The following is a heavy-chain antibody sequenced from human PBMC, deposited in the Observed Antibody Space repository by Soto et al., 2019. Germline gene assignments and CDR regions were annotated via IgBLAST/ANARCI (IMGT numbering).Heavy chain of an antibody. CDR2: IWYDGSNK. CDR1: GFTFSSYG. Sequence: GESLKISCAASGFTFSSYGMHWVRQAPGKGLEWVAVIWYDGSNKYYADSVKGRFTISRDNSKNTLYLQMNSLRAEDTAVYYCARDSNYYGYYAFDIWGQGTMVTVSS. J-gene: IGHJ3*02. CDR3: ARDSNYYGYYAFDI. D-gene: IGHD3-10*01. V-gene: IGHV3-33*01.